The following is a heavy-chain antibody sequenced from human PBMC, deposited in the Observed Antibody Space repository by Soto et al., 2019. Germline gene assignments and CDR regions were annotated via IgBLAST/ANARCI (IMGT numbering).Heavy chain of an antibody. CDR1: GYSFTTYG. Sequence: QVHLVQSGTEMRRPGASVKVSCNGSGYSFTTYGVNWVRQAPGQGLEWMGWISTYNGHTKYGHKFQGRVTMTTDTSASTVHMELRRRTSDDTAVYYCARASDYGDYVSDYWGQGTLVIISS. D-gene: IGHD4-17*01. J-gene: IGHJ4*02. V-gene: IGHV1-18*01. CDR2: ISTYNGHT. CDR3: ARASDYGDYVSDY.